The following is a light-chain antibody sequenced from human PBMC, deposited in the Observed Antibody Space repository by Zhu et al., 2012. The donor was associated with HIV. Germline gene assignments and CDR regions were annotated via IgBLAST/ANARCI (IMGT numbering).Light chain of an antibody. V-gene: IGKV3-11*01. Sequence: IVLTQSPATLSLSPGERATLSCRASQSVRSFLAWYQQKPGQAPRLLIYDTSKRATGIPARFSGSGSGTDFTLTINNLEPEDFAVYYCQQYHNWPPTFGQGTKVEIK. CDR1: QSVRSF. CDR2: DTS. CDR3: QQYHNWPPT. J-gene: IGKJ1*01.